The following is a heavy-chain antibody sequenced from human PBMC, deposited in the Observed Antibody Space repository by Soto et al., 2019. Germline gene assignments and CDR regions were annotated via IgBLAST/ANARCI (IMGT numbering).Heavy chain of an antibody. V-gene: IGHV5-10-1*01. D-gene: IGHD3-22*01. J-gene: IGHJ1*01. CDR3: ARHVDSSGYYGNEYFQH. CDR1: GYSFTSYW. Sequence: GESLKISCKGSGYSFTSYWISWVRQMPGKGLEWMGRIDPSDSYTNYSPSFQGHVTISADKSISTAYLQWSSLKASDTAMYYCARHVDSSGYYGNEYFQHWGQVTLVTVSS. CDR2: IDPSDSYT.